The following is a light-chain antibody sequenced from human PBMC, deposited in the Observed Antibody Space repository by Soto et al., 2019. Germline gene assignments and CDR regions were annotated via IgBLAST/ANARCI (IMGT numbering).Light chain of an antibody. V-gene: IGKV3-15*01. CDR1: QSVSSN. J-gene: IGKJ3*01. CDR3: QQYNYWPFT. CDR2: GAS. Sequence: EIVMTQSPATLSVSPGERATVSCRASQSVSSNLAWSQQKPGQAARLLIYGASTSATGNPARFSGSGSGTECTLTISSQQCEDFAVYYCQQYNYWPFTFGPGTKVDIK.